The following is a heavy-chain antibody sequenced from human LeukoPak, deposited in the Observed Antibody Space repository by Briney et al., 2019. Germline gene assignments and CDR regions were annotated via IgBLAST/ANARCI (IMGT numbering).Heavy chain of an antibody. J-gene: IGHJ3*02. CDR3: VSRYDI. CDR2: INHRGTT. Sequence: SETLSLTCAASGGSLSGYFWSWVRQPPGKGLEWIGHINHRGTTGYTPSLESRLTISVDTSRKQISLNLHSVTAADTAAYYCVSRYDIWGQGTMVIVSS. CDR1: GGSLSGYF. V-gene: IGHV4-34*01.